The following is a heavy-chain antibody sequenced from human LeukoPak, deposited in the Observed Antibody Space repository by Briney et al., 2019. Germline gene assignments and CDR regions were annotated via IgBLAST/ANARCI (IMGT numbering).Heavy chain of an antibody. CDR1: GGSISSYY. CDR3: ARHGYGDYVHYFQH. D-gene: IGHD4-17*01. CDR2: IYYSGST. V-gene: IGHV4-59*08. Sequence: SETLSLTCTVSGGSISSYYWSWIRQPPGKGLEWIGYIYYSGSTNYNPSLKSRVTISVDASKNQFSLKLSSVTAADTAVYYCARHGYGDYVHYFQHWGQGTLVTVSS. J-gene: IGHJ1*01.